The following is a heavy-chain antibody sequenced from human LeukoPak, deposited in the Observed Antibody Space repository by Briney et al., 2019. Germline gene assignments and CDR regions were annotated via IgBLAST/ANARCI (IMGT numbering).Heavy chain of an antibody. J-gene: IGHJ4*02. CDR2: IYTSGST. CDR1: GGSISSGSYY. V-gene: IGHV4-61*02. D-gene: IGHD1-26*01. Sequence: SETLSLTCTVSGGSISSGSYYWSWIRQPAGKGLEWIGRIYTSGSTNYNPSLKSRVTISVDTSKNQFSLKLSSVTAADTAVYYCARDKGGVGATIGFVDYWGQGTLVTVSS. CDR3: ARDKGGVGATIGFVDY.